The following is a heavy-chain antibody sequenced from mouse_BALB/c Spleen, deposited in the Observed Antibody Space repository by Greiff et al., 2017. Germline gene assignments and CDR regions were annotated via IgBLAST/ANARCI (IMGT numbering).Heavy chain of an antibody. Sequence: VQLQQSGAELMKPGASVKISCKATGYTFSSYWIEWVKQRPGHGLEWIGEILPGSGSTNYNEKFKGKATFTADTSSNTAYMQLSSLTSEDSAVYYCARGTDYYGSSSFAYWGQGTLVTVSA. V-gene: IGHV1-9*01. D-gene: IGHD1-1*01. CDR2: ILPGSGST. CDR1: GYTFSSYW. CDR3: ARGTDYYGSSSFAY. J-gene: IGHJ3*01.